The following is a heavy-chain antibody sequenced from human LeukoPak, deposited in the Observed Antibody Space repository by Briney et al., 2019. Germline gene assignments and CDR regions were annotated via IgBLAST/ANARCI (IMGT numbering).Heavy chain of an antibody. CDR3: AREGYCSSTSCPVDV. J-gene: IGHJ6*02. Sequence: SETLSLTCTVSGGSISSYYWSWIRQPPGKGLGWIGYIYYSGSTNYNPSLKSRVTISVDTSENQFSLKLSSVTAADTAVYYCAREGYCSSTSCPVDVWGQGTTVTVSS. D-gene: IGHD2-2*01. CDR2: IYYSGST. V-gene: IGHV4-59*01. CDR1: GGSISSYY.